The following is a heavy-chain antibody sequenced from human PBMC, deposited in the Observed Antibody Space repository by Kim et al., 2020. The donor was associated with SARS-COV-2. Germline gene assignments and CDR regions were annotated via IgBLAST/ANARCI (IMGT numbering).Heavy chain of an antibody. D-gene: IGHD2-15*01. V-gene: IGHV1-3*01. CDR1: GHTFTRDS. CDR2: IDCGNGNT. J-gene: IGHJ4*02. Sequence: ASVKVSCKTSGHTFTRDSIHWVRQAPGQGLEWMGGIDCGNGNTIYSQKFQGRVTFTTDTSASTAYMEQSSLRSEDSTVYYCLGGYYFDYWGQGTLVTVSS. CDR3: LGGYYFDY.